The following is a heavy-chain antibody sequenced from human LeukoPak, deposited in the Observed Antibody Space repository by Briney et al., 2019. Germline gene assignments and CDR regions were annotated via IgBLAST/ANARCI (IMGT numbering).Heavy chain of an antibody. J-gene: IGHJ4*02. CDR3: AKDAEAVASYFDY. CDR1: GFTFDDYA. Sequence: GRSLRLSCAASGFTFDDYAMHWVRQAPGKGLEWVPGISWNSGSIGYADSVKGRFTISRDNAKNSLYLQMNSLRAEDTALYYCAKDAEAVASYFDYWGQGTLVTVSS. V-gene: IGHV3-9*01. CDR2: ISWNSGSI. D-gene: IGHD6-19*01.